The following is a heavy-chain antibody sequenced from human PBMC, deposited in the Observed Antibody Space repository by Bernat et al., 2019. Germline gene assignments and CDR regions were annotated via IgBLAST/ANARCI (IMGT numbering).Heavy chain of an antibody. CDR1: GFIFTKYD. CDR2: ITQSGAT. Sequence: DAQLLESGGGLVQPGGSLRLSCAASGFIFTKYDMTWVRQAPGKGLEWVSGITQSGATYYADSVKGRFTVSRDNSKDTLYLQMNGLRVEDTAVYYCARTSGGNYWGQGTLVTVSS. V-gene: IGHV3-23*01. D-gene: IGHD3-16*01. J-gene: IGHJ4*02. CDR3: ARTSGGNY.